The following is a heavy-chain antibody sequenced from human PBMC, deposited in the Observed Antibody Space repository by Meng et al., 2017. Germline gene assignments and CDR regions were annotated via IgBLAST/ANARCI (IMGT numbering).Heavy chain of an antibody. Sequence: QITLKESGPTLVKPTQTLTLTCTFSGFSLSTSGVGVGWIRQPPGKALEWFALIYWDDDKRYSPSLKSRLTITKDTSKNQVVLTMTNMDPVDTATYYCAHSKKTYYDFWSGYLGYYFDYWGQGTLVTVSS. CDR2: IYWDDDK. CDR3: AHSKKTYYDFWSGYLGYYFDY. CDR1: GFSLSTSGVG. V-gene: IGHV2-5*02. J-gene: IGHJ4*02. D-gene: IGHD3-3*01.